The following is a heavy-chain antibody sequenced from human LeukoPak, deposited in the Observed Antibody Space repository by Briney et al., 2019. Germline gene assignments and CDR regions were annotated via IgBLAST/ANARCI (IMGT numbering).Heavy chain of an antibody. J-gene: IGHJ3*02. CDR1: GYTLTELS. V-gene: IGHV1-24*01. CDR2: FDPEDGET. CDR3: ATEIDSSGWHAFDI. D-gene: IGHD6-19*01. Sequence: ASVKVSCKVSGYTLTELSMHWVRQAPGKGLEWMGGFDPEDGETIYAQKFQGRVTMTEDTSTDTAYMELSSLRSEDTAVYYCATEIDSSGWHAFDIWGQGTMVTVSS.